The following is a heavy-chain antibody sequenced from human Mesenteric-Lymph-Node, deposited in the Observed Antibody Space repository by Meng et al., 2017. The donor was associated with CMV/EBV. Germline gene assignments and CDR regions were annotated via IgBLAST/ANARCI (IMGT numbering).Heavy chain of an antibody. V-gene: IGHV3-7*03. D-gene: IGHD2-2*01. J-gene: IGHJ5*02. CDR3: ARDKDDCSSTSCHVWFDP. CDR1: GFTFSGYW. CDR2: IKQDGSEK. Sequence: GGSLRLACAASGFTFSGYWMNWVRQAPGKGLEWVANIKQDGSEKYYVDSVKGRFTISRDNAKNSLYLQMNSLRAEDTALYYCARDKDDCSSTSCHVWFDPWGQGTLVTVSS.